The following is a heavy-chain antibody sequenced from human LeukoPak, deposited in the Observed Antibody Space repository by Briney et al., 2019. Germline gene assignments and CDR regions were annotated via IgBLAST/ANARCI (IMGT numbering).Heavy chain of an antibody. CDR3: AREDPQTTVPEGMDV. D-gene: IGHD4-17*01. J-gene: IGHJ6*02. V-gene: IGHV4-59*01. Sequence: SETLSLSCTVSGGSISHYYWSWIRQSPGKGLEWIGYIYYSGTTNYNPSLKSRVTISVDTSRNQFSLQLRSVTAADTAVYYCAREDPQTTVPEGMDVWGQGTTVIVSS. CDR2: IYYSGTT. CDR1: GGSISHYY.